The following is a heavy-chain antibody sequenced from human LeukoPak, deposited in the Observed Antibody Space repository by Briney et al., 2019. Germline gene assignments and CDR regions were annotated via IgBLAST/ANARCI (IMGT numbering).Heavy chain of an antibody. CDR1: GGTFSSYA. CDR3: ARDSGGYYDSSGYSDY. D-gene: IGHD3-22*01. CDR2: IIPILGMA. J-gene: IGHJ4*02. V-gene: IGHV1-69*04. Sequence: SVKVSCKASGGTFSSYAISWVRQAPGQGLEWMGRIIPILGMANYAQKFQGRVTITADKSTSTAYMELSSLRSEDTAVYYCARDSGGYYDSSGYSDYWGQGTLVTVSS.